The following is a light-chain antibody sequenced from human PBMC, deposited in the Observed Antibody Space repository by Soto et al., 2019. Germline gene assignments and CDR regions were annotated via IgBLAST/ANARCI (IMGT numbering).Light chain of an antibody. V-gene: IGKV2D-29*02. CDR3: MQRIQLPET. CDR2: GAS. Sequence: DIVMTQTPLSLSVSPGQPASISCKSSQSLLRSDGKSSLYWYLQKPGQSPQLLIYGASTRLSGVPDMFSGSGSGTDFTLKISRVEAEDVGVYYCMQRIQLPETFGQGTKLEIK. J-gene: IGKJ2*01. CDR1: QSLLRSDGKSS.